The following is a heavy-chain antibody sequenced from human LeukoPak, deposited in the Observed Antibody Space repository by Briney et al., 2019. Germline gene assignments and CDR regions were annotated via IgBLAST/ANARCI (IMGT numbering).Heavy chain of an antibody. J-gene: IGHJ6*02. V-gene: IGHV4-61*02. CDR2: IYTSGST. D-gene: IGHD6-6*01. CDR3: ARGSIAARPYYYYYGMDV. CDR1: GGSISSGSHY. Sequence: TLSLTCTVSGGSISSGSHYWSWIRQPAGKGLEWIGRIYTSGSTNYNPSLKSRVTISVDTSKNQFSLKLSSVTAADTAVYYCARGSIAARPYYYYYGMDVWGQGTTVTVSS.